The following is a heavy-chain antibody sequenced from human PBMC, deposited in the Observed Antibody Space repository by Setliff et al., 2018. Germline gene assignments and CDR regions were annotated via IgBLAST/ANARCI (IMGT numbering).Heavy chain of an antibody. J-gene: IGHJ4*02. V-gene: IGHV4-39*07. CDR3: ARDFELLDNYDIRDVFFDH. D-gene: IGHD3-22*01. CDR2: ISYSGST. CDR1: GASISTTTFY. Sequence: SETLSLTCTVSGASISTTTFYWGWIRQPPGKGLEWIGSISYSGSTYYNPSLRSRVTISLDTSKNQFSLKLRSFSAADTAVYYCARDFELLDNYDIRDVFFDHWGQGTLVTVSS.